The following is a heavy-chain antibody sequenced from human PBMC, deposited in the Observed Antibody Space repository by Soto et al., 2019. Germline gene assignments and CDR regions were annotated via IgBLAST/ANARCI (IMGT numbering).Heavy chain of an antibody. CDR3: VRALARDTLFDVLTGLTNFDF. D-gene: IGHD3-9*01. CDR1: GFTFSSYS. CDR2: ISSSSSTI. J-gene: IGHJ4*02. V-gene: IGHV3-48*02. Sequence: GGSLRLSCAASGFTFSSYSMNWVRQAPGKGLEWVSYISSSSSTIYYADSVRGRFTISRDNAKNSLYLQMNSLRDEDTAVYYCVRALARDTLFDVLTGLTNFDFWGQGSLVTVSS.